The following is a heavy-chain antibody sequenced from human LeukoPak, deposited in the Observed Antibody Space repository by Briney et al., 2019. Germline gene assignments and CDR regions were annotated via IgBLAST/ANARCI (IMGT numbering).Heavy chain of an antibody. CDR3: ARVGSSWYDQDYYFDY. V-gene: IGHV1-69*13. Sequence: SVKVSCKASGGTFSCYAISWVRQAPGQGLEWMGGIIPIFGTANYAQKFQGRVTITADESTSTAYMELSSLRSEDTAVYYCARVGSSWYDQDYYFDYWGQGTLVTVSS. J-gene: IGHJ4*02. CDR2: IIPIFGTA. D-gene: IGHD6-13*01. CDR1: GGTFSCYA.